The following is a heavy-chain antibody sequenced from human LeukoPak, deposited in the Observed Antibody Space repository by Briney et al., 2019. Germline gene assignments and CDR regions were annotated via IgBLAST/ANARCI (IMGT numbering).Heavy chain of an antibody. CDR3: ARGSSYYDFWSGYYPETYYYYYYYMDV. CDR1: GYTFTSYG. V-gene: IGHV1-18*01. CDR2: ISAYNGNT. D-gene: IGHD3-3*01. J-gene: IGHJ6*03. Sequence: ASVKVSCKASGYTFTSYGISWVRQAPGQGLEWMGWISAYNGNTNYAQKLQGRVTITADKSTSTAYMELSSLKSEDTAVYYCARGSSYYDFWSGYYPETYYYYYYYMDVWGKGTTVTVSS.